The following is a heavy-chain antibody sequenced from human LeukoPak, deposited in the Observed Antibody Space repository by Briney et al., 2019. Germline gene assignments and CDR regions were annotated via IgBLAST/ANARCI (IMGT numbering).Heavy chain of an antibody. D-gene: IGHD6-19*01. J-gene: IGHJ6*02. CDR2: INHSGST. V-gene: IGHV4-34*01. Sequence: SETLSLTCAVYGGSFSGYYWSWIRQPPGKGLEWIGEINHSGSTNYNPSLESRVTISVDTSKNQFSLKLSSVTAADTAVYYCARGRVGSGWYYYYYGMDVWGQGTTVTVSS. CDR3: ARGRVGSGWYYYYYGMDV. CDR1: GGSFSGYY.